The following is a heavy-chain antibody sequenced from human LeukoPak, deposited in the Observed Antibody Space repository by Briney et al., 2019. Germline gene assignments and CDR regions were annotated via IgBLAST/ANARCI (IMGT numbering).Heavy chain of an antibody. CDR2: IYPGDSDT. D-gene: IGHD3-9*01. J-gene: IGHJ4*02. CDR1: GYSFTSYW. V-gene: IGHV5-51*01. Sequence: GESLKISCKGSGYSFTSYWIGWVRQMPGKGLEWMGIIYPGDSDTRYSPSFQGQVTISADKSISTAYLQWSSLKASDTAMYYCARGGYYDILTGYYGSYDYWGLGTLVTVSS. CDR3: ARGGYYDILTGYYGSYDY.